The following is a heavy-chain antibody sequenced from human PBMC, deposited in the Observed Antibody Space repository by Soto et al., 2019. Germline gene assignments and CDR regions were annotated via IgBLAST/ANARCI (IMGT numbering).Heavy chain of an antibody. CDR2: IYYRGST. D-gene: IGHD3-22*01. J-gene: IGHJ5*01. V-gene: IGHV4-61*01. Sequence: SETLSLTCTVSGVSVSSSSNYWSWIRQSPGKGLESIGYIYYRGSTKYNPSLKSRVSMSIDTSKNQCSLKLSSVTAADTAVYYCARGVFNDYDTRGYHFDAFDPWGQGTRVTVSS. CDR1: GVSVSSSSNY. CDR3: ARGVFNDYDTRGYHFDAFDP.